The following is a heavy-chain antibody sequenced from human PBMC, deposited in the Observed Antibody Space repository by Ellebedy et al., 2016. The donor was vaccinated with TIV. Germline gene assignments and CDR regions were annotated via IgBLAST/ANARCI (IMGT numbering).Heavy chain of an antibody. Sequence: ASVKVSCXASGYTFTGYYMHWVRQAPGQGLEWMGWINPNSGGTNYAQKFQGWVTMTRDTSISTAYMDLSRLTSDDTAVYYCAGVTYNTYAAFDHWGQGTLVTVSS. CDR3: AGVTYNTYAAFDH. V-gene: IGHV1-2*04. CDR1: GYTFTGYY. D-gene: IGHD5-24*01. CDR2: INPNSGGT. J-gene: IGHJ4*02.